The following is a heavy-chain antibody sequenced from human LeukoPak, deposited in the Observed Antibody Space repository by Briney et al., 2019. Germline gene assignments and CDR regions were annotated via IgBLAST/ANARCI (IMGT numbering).Heavy chain of an antibody. CDR3: ASSSALYIVATMYFDY. CDR1: GGSISSSSYY. CDR2: IYYSGST. V-gene: IGHV4-39*01. D-gene: IGHD5-12*01. J-gene: IGHJ4*02. Sequence: SETLSLTCTVSGGSISSSSYYWGWIRQPPGKGLEWIGSIYYSGSTYYNPSLKSRVTISVDTSKNQFSLKLSSVTAADTAVYYCASSSALYIVATMYFDYWGQGTLVTVSS.